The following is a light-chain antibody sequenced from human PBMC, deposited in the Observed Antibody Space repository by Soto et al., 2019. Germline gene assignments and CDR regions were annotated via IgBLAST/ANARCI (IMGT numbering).Light chain of an antibody. CDR2: GNS. V-gene: IGLV1-40*01. Sequence: QSVLTQPPSVSGAPGQRVTISCTGSSSNIGAGYDVHWYQQLPGTAPKLLIYGNSNRPSGVPDRFSGSKSGTSASLAITGLLAEDAADYYCQSYDSSLSGFWVFGGGTKVTVL. J-gene: IGLJ3*02. CDR3: QSYDSSLSGFWV. CDR1: SSNIGAGYD.